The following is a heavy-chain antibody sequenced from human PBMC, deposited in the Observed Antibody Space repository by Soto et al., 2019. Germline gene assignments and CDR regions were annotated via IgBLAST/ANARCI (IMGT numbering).Heavy chain of an antibody. CDR1: GYTFTSYY. D-gene: IGHD2-15*01. Sequence: SVKVSCKASGYTFTSYYMHWVRQAPGQGLEWMGIINPSGGSTSYAQKFQGRVTMTRDTSTSTVYMELSSLRSEDTAVYYCARALGFGPPLLGYCSGGSCYGAFDIWGQGTMVTV. CDR2: INPSGGST. CDR3: ARALGFGPPLLGYCSGGSCYGAFDI. V-gene: IGHV1-46*01. J-gene: IGHJ3*02.